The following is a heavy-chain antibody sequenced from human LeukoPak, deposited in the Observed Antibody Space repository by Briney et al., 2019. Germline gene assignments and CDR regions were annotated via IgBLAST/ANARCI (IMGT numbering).Heavy chain of an antibody. CDR2: ISFSVTII. V-gene: IGHV3-11*01. Sequence: PGGSLRLSCAASGFTFSNYYMSWIRQAPGKGLEWGSYISFSVTIIYYTDSVEGRFTISRDNAKNSLYLQMNRLRAEDTAVYYCARDLPQRYCSDTSCYLDAFDTWGQGTTVTVSS. CDR3: ARDLPQRYCSDTSCYLDAFDT. CDR1: GFTFSNYY. J-gene: IGHJ3*02. D-gene: IGHD2-2*01.